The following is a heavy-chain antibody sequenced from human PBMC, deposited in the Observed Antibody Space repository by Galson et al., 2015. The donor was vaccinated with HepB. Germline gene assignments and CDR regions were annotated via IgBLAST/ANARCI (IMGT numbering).Heavy chain of an antibody. J-gene: IGHJ4*02. CDR1: GFRFSNYA. V-gene: IGHV3-23*01. CDR3: AKDAIIYGHKPWYFDY. D-gene: IGHD4-17*01. Sequence: SLRLSCAASGFRFSNYALSWVRQAPGKGLEWVATTTGRRSDTLYADSVKGRFTVSRDNAKNMVFLHMNSLTVADTAMYYCAKDAIIYGHKPWYFDYWGQRTLVAVSS. CDR2: TTGRRSDT.